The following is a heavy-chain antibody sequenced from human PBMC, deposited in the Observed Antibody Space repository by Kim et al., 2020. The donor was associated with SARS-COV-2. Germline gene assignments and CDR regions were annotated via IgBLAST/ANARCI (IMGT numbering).Heavy chain of an antibody. CDR1: GGSISSGGYY. J-gene: IGHJ4*02. CDR3: ARAAVVADKYYFDY. CDR2: IYYSGST. V-gene: IGHV4-31*03. Sequence: SETLSLTCTVSGGSISSGGYYWSWIRQHPGKGLEWIGYIYYSGSTYYNPSLKSRVTISVDTSKNQFSLKLSSVTAADTAVYYCARAAVVADKYYFDYWGQGTLVTVSS. D-gene: IGHD2-15*01.